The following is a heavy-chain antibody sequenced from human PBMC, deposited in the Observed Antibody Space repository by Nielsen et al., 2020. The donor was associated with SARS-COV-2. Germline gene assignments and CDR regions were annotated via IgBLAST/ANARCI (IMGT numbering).Heavy chain of an antibody. V-gene: IGHV3-48*01. CDR2: ISSSSSTI. Sequence: GGSLRLSCAASGFTFSSYSMNWVRQAPGKGLEWVSYISSSSSTIYYADSVKGRFTISRDNAKNSLYLQMNSLRAEDTAVYYCARTPLEYVVPAAIEGPYYYYYYGMDVWGQGTTVTVS. CDR3: ARTPLEYVVPAAIEGPYYYYYYGMDV. CDR1: GFTFSSYS. D-gene: IGHD2-2*02. J-gene: IGHJ6*02.